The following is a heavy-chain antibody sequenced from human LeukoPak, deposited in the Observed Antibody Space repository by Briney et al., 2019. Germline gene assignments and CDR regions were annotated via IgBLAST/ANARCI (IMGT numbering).Heavy chain of an antibody. Sequence: GRSLRLSCAASEFTFKNYHMHWVRQAPGKGLEWVAVVWYDGRKEYYGDSVKGRFTISRDNSKDTLFLQMNSLRAEDTAVYYCARDAYGMDVWGQGTTVTVSS. V-gene: IGHV3-33*01. CDR2: VWYDGRKE. CDR1: EFTFKNYH. CDR3: ARDAYGMDV. J-gene: IGHJ6*02.